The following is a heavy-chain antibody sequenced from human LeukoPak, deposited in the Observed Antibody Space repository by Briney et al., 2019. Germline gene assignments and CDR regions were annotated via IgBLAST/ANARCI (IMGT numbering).Heavy chain of an antibody. D-gene: IGHD3-10*01. Sequence: SETLSPTCTVSGGSISSSSYYWGWIRQPPGKGLEWIGRIYSRVTTYNPSLKSRVTMSADTSRNHVSLTLNSVTAADTAVYYCARDSGTTGEVKFDPWGQGTLVTVSS. CDR3: ARDSGTTGEVKFDP. CDR1: GGSISSSSYY. J-gene: IGHJ5*02. CDR2: IYSRVTT. V-gene: IGHV4-39*07.